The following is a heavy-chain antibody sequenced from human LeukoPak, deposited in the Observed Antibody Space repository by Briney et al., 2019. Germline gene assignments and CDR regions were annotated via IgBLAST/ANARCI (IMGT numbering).Heavy chain of an antibody. D-gene: IGHD2-15*01. J-gene: IGHJ4*02. CDR1: GFTFSSYA. V-gene: IGHV3-23*01. CDR3: AKNGGSQCYSHLDS. Sequence: GGSLRLSCAASGFTFSSYAMSWVRQAPGKGLEWVSGTSGSGGSTYYAGSVKGRFTISRDNSKNTLYLQMNSLRVEGTAVDYCAKNGGSQCYSHLDSWGQGTLVTVSS. CDR2: TSGSGGST.